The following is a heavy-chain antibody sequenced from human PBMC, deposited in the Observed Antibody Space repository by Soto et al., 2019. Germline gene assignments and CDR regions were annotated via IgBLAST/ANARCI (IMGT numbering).Heavy chain of an antibody. Sequence: SETLSLTCTVSGGSINYSGYYWAWIRQPPGKGLEWIGTVYYSGRTYYNPSLKSRVTISVDTSKNQFSLNLSSVTAADTAVYYCARVRGYYDSSGYPLTMFDYWGQGTLVTVSS. CDR1: GGSINYSGYY. J-gene: IGHJ4*02. V-gene: IGHV4-39*01. D-gene: IGHD3-22*01. CDR2: VYYSGRT. CDR3: ARVRGYYDSSGYPLTMFDY.